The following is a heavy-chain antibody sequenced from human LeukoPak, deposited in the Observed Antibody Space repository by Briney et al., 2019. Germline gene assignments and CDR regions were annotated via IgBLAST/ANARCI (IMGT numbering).Heavy chain of an antibody. V-gene: IGHV1-18*01. CDR1: GYTFTSYG. J-gene: IGHJ4*02. CDR2: ISAYNGNT. D-gene: IGHD2-2*01. Sequence: ASVKVSCKASGYTFTSYGISWVRQAPGQGLEWMGWISAYNGNTNYAQKLQGRVTMTTDTSTSTAYMELRSLGSDDTAVYYCASSFGTVVPAAYYFDYWGQGTLVTVSS. CDR3: ASSFGTVVPAAYYFDY.